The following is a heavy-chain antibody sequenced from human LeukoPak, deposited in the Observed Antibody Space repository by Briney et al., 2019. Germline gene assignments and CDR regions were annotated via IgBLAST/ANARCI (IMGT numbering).Heavy chain of an antibody. CDR1: GVSVSDYY. Sequence: SETLSLTCAVSGVSVSDYYWSWIRQSPEKGLEWIGEVSPGGYTTYNPSLRSRVIISEDTSENQLSLNVTSVTAADTALYYCARIRCGRGQARCYNHWAQGSLVAVSS. D-gene: IGHD2-21*01. V-gene: IGHV4-34*01. CDR3: ARIRCGRGQARCYNH. J-gene: IGHJ5*02. CDR2: VSPGGYT.